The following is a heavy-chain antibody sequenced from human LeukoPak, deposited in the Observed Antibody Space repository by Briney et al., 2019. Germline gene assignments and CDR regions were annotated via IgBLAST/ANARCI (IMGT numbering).Heavy chain of an antibody. CDR2: INPSGGST. CDR1: GYTFTSYY. CDR3: ARDLRSVVDYDFWSGYYPSVAFDI. D-gene: IGHD3-3*01. Sequence: GAAVKVSCKASGYTFTSYYMHWVRQTPGQGLEWMGIINPSGGSTSYAQKFQGRVTMTRDMSTSTVYMELSSLRSEDTAVYYCARDLRSVVDYDFWSGYYPSVAFDIWGQGTMVTVSS. V-gene: IGHV1-46*01. J-gene: IGHJ3*02.